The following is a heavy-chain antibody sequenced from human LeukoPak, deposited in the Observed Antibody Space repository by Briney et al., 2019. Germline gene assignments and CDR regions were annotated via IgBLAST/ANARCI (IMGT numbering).Heavy chain of an antibody. V-gene: IGHV4-30-2*01. Sequence: SETLSLTCTVSGGSISSGGFSWNWIRQPPGKGLEWIGQIYHSGTTHYNPSLESRVTISVDKSKNHFSLRLSSVTAADTAVYYCARDAWGSTYGSGYAFDIWGQGTMVTVSS. J-gene: IGHJ3*02. CDR1: GGSISSGGFS. CDR3: ARDAWGSTYGSGYAFDI. D-gene: IGHD3-10*01. CDR2: IYHSGTT.